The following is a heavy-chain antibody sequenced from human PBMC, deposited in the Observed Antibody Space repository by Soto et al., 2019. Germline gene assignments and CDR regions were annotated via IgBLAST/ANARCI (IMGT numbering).Heavy chain of an antibody. J-gene: IGHJ6*02. D-gene: IGHD3-3*01. CDR1: GGTFSSYA. CDR3: ARQLLRFLEWSPPMDV. V-gene: IGHV1-69*13. CDR2: IIPIFGTA. Sequence: SVKVSCKASGGTFSSYAISWVRQAPGQGLEWMGGIIPIFGTANYAQKFQGRVTITADESTSTAYMELSSLRSEDTAVYYCARQLLRFLEWSPPMDVWGQGXTVTVSS.